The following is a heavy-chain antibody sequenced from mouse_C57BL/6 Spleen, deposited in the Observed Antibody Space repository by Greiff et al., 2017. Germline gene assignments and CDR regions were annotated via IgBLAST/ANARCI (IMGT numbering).Heavy chain of an antibody. Sequence: EVQLQQSGAELVKPGASVKLSCTASGFNINDYYMPWVHQTTEQGLEWIGRIDPEDGDTTYAPKFQGKATITADTASNTAYLQLSSLTSEDTAVYYCAVDSSGYYDMDDWGQGTSVTVSS. D-gene: IGHD3-2*02. V-gene: IGHV14-2*01. J-gene: IGHJ4*01. CDR2: IDPEDGDT. CDR1: GFNINDYY. CDR3: AVDSSGYYDMDD.